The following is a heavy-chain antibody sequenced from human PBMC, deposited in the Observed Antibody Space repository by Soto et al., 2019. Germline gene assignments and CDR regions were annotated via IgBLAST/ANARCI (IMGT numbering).Heavy chain of an antibody. D-gene: IGHD4-4*01. J-gene: IGHJ5*02. Sequence: SATLSLTCAVSGYSISSGYYWGWIRQPPGKGLEWIGSIYHSGSTYYNPSLKSRVTISVDTSKNQFSLKLSSVTAADTAVYYCARDDLMTTVTTLWFVPWGQGTLVTVSS. V-gene: IGHV4-38-2*02. CDR1: GYSISSGYY. CDR3: ARDDLMTTVTTLWFVP. CDR2: IYHSGST.